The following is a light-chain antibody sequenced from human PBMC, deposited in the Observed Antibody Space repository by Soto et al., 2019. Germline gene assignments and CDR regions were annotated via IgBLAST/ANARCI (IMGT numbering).Light chain of an antibody. J-gene: IGLJ2*01. V-gene: IGLV2-8*01. Sequence: QSALTQPPSASGSPGQSVTISCTGTSSDVGAYKYVSWYQQYPGKAPKLMIYEVTKRPSGVPDRFSGSKSGNTASLTVSGLQAEDEADYYCTSYAGSDLVVFGGGTKVTVL. CDR1: SSDVGAYKY. CDR3: TSYAGSDLVV. CDR2: EVT.